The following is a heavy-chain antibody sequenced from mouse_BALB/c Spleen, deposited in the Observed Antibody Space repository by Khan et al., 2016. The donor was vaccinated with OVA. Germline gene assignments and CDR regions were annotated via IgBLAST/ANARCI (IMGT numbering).Heavy chain of an antibody. J-gene: IGHJ3*01. Sequence: QVQLKESGAELAKPGASVKMSCKASGYTFTSYWMHWVKQRPGQGLEWIGYINPSTGYTEYNQRFKDKATLTADKSSSTAYMQLSSLTSEDSAVYYCAKHGSSSAWCTYWGQGTLVTVSA. CDR3: AKHGSSSAWCTY. D-gene: IGHD1-1*01. V-gene: IGHV1-7*01. CDR1: GYTFTSYW. CDR2: INPSTGYT.